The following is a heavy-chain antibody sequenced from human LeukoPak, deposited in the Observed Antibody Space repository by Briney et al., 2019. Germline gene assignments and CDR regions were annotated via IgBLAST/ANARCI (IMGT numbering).Heavy chain of an antibody. CDR1: GYSISSGYY. D-gene: IGHD4-17*01. V-gene: IGHV4-38-2*02. CDR2: VYYSGST. Sequence: SETLSLTCTVSGYSISSGYYWGWIRQPPGKGLEWIGSVYYSGSTYYNPSLKSRVTISVDTAKNQFSLKLSSVTAADTAVYYCARQGYGDPGDYYYYMDVWGKGTTVTVSS. CDR3: ARQGYGDPGDYYYYMDV. J-gene: IGHJ6*03.